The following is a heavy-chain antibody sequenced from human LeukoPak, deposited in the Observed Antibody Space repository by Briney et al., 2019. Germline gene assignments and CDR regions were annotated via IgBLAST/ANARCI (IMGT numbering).Heavy chain of an antibody. CDR2: IYYSGST. Sequence: SETLSLTCTVSGCSISSYYWSWIRQPPGKGLEWIGYIYYSGSTYYNPSLKSRVTLSVDRSKNQFSLKLSSVTAADTAVYYCARAEDPIRRAFDIWGQGTMVTVSS. V-gene: IGHV4-59*12. CDR3: ARAEDPIRRAFDI. CDR1: GCSISSYY. J-gene: IGHJ3*02.